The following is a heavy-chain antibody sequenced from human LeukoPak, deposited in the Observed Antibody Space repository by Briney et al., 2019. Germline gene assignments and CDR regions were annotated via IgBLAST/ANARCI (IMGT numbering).Heavy chain of an antibody. D-gene: IGHD3-22*01. Sequence: KAGGSLRLSCAASGFTFSKVWMSWVSQAPGKGLEWVGRIKSKTDGGTIDYAAPVKGRFTISRDDSKDTLFLQMNSLKTEDTAVYYCTTDLSELDDSGYYAKYFHHWGQGTLVSVSS. CDR3: TTDLSELDDSGYYAKYFHH. CDR2: IKSKTDGGTI. CDR1: GFTFSKVW. V-gene: IGHV3-15*01. J-gene: IGHJ1*01.